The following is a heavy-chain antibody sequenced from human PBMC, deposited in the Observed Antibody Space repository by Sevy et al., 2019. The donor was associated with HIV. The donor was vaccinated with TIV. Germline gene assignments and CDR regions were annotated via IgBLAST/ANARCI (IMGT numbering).Heavy chain of an antibody. D-gene: IGHD2-15*01. V-gene: IGHV3-30*18. CDR1: GFRFNSYD. Sequence: GGSLRLSCAASGFRFNSYDMNWVRQAPGKGLEWVAVLSYDGREKYYGNSVKGRFTISRDNSKNTLYLQMNSLRDEDTAVYYCAKVGPHCSGGTCYHPLFDYCGQGTLVTVSS. J-gene: IGHJ4*02. CDR2: LSYDGREK. CDR3: AKVGPHCSGGTCYHPLFDY.